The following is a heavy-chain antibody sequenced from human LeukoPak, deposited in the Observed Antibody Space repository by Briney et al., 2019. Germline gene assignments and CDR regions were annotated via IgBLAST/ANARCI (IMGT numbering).Heavy chain of an antibody. CDR2: ISSSSSYI. D-gene: IGHD3-10*01. Sequence: KPGGSLRLSCAASGFTFSSYSMNWVRQAPGKGLEWVSSISSSSSYIYYADSVKGRFTISRDNAKNSLYLQMHSLRAEDTAVYYCARDQELFTGYFDYWGQGTLVTVSS. V-gene: IGHV3-21*01. CDR3: ARDQELFTGYFDY. J-gene: IGHJ4*02. CDR1: GFTFSSYS.